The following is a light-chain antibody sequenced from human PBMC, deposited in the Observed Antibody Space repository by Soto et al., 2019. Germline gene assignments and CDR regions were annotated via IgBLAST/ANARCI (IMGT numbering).Light chain of an antibody. CDR2: AAS. CDR1: QGIGDY. CDR3: QKYNSAPLA. Sequence: DIQMTQSPSSLSASLGDRVTITCRASQGIGDYLAWFQQKPGKVPRLLIYAASALQSGVPSRFSGSGSGTDFTLTINSLQPEDVATYYCQKYNSAPLAFGGGTKVEIK. J-gene: IGKJ4*01. V-gene: IGKV1-27*01.